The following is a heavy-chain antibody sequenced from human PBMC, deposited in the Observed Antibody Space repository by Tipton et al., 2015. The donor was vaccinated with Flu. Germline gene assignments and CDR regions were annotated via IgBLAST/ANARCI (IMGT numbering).Heavy chain of an antibody. CDR3: ARGRGAAAGNFDY. J-gene: IGHJ4*02. Sequence: TLSLTCSVSGGSISSTSYYWGWVRQTPGKGLQWIGNIYNTGDTFYNPSLRSRVTISQDTSKNQFSLRLRFVTAADTAVYYCARGRGAAAGNFDYWGQGTLVTVSS. V-gene: IGHV4-39*07. CDR1: GGSISSTSYY. CDR2: IYNTGDT. D-gene: IGHD6-13*01.